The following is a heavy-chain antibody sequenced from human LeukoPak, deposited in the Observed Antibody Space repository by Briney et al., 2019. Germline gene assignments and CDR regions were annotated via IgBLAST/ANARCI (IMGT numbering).Heavy chain of an antibody. CDR3: ARIGHEDYYFDY. Sequence: SETLSLTCTVSGGSMSSRSYKWGWIRQPPGKGLEWIANIEYSGKIYYNPSLKSRVTISVDTSKNQFSLRLSSVTAADTAVYYCARIGHEDYYFDYWGQGTLVTVSS. CDR1: GGSMSSRSYK. J-gene: IGHJ4*02. CDR2: IEYSGKI. V-gene: IGHV4-39*07.